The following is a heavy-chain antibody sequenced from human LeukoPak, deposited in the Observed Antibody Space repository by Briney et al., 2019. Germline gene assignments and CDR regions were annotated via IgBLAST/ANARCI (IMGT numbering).Heavy chain of an antibody. J-gene: IGHJ5*02. D-gene: IGHD6-19*01. Sequence: SETLSLTCTVSGGSISSSSYYWGWIRQPPGKGLEWIGSIYYSGSTYYNPSLKSRVTISVDTSKNQFSLKLTSVTAADTAVYYCARGSYSSGSFDPWGQGTLVTVSS. CDR1: GGSISSSSYY. V-gene: IGHV4-39*01. CDR2: IYYSGST. CDR3: ARGSYSSGSFDP.